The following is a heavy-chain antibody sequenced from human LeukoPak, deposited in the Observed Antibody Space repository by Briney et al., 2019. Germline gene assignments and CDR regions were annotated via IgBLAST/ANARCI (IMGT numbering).Heavy chain of an antibody. CDR3: ARGASGSYFWFDP. V-gene: IGHV4-59*01. CDR2: IYYSGST. J-gene: IGHJ5*02. D-gene: IGHD1-26*01. Sequence: KPSETLSLTCTVSGGSIGSYYWSWIRQPPGKGLEWIGYIYYSGSTNYNPSLKSRVTISVDTSKNQFSLKLSSVTAADTAVYYCARGASGSYFWFDPWGQGTLVTVSS. CDR1: GGSIGSYY.